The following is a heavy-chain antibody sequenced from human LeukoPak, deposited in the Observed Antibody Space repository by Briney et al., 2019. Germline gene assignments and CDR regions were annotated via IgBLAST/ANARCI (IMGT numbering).Heavy chain of an antibody. CDR3: AKVGYYDSSGLLDY. CDR1: GSTFSSYA. CDR2: ISGSGGST. D-gene: IGHD3-22*01. J-gene: IGHJ4*02. Sequence: GGSLRLSCAASGSTFSSYAMSWVRQAPGKGLEWVSVISGSGGSTYYADSVKGRFTISRDNSKNTLYLQMNSLRAEDTAVYYCAKVGYYDSSGLLDYWGQGTLVTVSS. V-gene: IGHV3-23*01.